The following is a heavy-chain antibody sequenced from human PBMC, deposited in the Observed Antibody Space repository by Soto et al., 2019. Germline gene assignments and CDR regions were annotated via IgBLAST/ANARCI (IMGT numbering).Heavy chain of an antibody. CDR3: ARQGSGYSYANGPFDY. CDR2: ISSNGGST. Sequence: GGSLRLSCAASGFTFSSYAMHWVRQAPGKGLEYVSAISSNGGSTYYADSVKGRFTISRDNSKNTLYLQMGSLRAEDMAVYYCARQGSGYSYANGPFDYWGQGTLVTVSS. CDR1: GFTFSSYA. V-gene: IGHV3-64*02. J-gene: IGHJ4*02. D-gene: IGHD5-18*01.